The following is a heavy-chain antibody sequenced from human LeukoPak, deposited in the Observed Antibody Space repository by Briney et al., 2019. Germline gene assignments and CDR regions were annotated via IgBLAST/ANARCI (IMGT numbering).Heavy chain of an antibody. Sequence: SETLSLTCAVYGGSFSGCYWSWIRQPPGKGLEWIGEINHSGSTNYNPSLKSRVTISVDTSKNQFSLKLSSVTAADTAVYYCAREDCSGGSCYLNWFDPWGQGTLVTVSS. V-gene: IGHV4-34*01. CDR2: INHSGST. D-gene: IGHD2-15*01. CDR1: GGSFSGCY. CDR3: AREDCSGGSCYLNWFDP. J-gene: IGHJ5*02.